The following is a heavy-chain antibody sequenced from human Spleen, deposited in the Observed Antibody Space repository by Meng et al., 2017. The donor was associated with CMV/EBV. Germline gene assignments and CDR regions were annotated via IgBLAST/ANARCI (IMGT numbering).Heavy chain of an antibody. J-gene: IGHJ3*01. Sequence: GGSLRLSCAVSEFSVTDNYMSWVRQAPGRGLEWVSVIYSDESGGSTYYADSVKGRFIISRDKSRNTLYLQMNSLRAEDTAVYYCAKGDIAVVTGAIGAFDVWGQGTMVTVSS. CDR3: AKGDIAVVTGAIGAFDV. CDR1: EFSVTDNY. D-gene: IGHD2-2*01. CDR2: IYSDESGGST. V-gene: IGHV3-66*02.